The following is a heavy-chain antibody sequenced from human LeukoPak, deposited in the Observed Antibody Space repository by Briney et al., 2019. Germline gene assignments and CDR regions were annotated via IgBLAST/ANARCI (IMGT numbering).Heavy chain of an antibody. CDR2: IHHSGST. CDR3: ARVSMVRVPEGYFDL. CDR1: GGSFSGYY. D-gene: IGHD3-10*01. Sequence: SETLSLTCAVYGGSFSGYYWSWIRQPPGKGLEWIGEIHHSGSTNYNPSLKSRVTISVDTSKNQFSLKLSSVTAADTAVYYCARVSMVRVPEGYFDLWGRGTLVTVSS. V-gene: IGHV4-34*01. J-gene: IGHJ2*01.